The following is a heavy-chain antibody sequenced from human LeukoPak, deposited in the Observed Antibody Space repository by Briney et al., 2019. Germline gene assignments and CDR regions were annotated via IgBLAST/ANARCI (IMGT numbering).Heavy chain of an antibody. CDR1: GYTFTGYY. V-gene: IGHV1-2*02. D-gene: IGHD6-13*01. J-gene: IGHJ4*02. CDR3: ATDGARYSSSWYVY. Sequence: ASVKVSCKASGYTFTGYYMHWVRQAPGQGLEWMGWINPNSGGTNYAQKFQGRVTMTRDTSISTAYMELSRLRSDDTAVYYCATDGARYSSSWYVYWGQGTLVTVSS. CDR2: INPNSGGT.